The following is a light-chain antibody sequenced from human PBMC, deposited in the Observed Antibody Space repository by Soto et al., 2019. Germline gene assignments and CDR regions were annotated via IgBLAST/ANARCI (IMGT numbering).Light chain of an antibody. J-gene: IGKJ2*01. CDR3: MQALHTPYT. CDR1: QSLLHSNGYNY. V-gene: IGKV2-28*01. CDR2: LGS. Sequence: DIVMTQSPLSLPVTPGEPASISCRSSQSLLHSNGYNYLDWYLQKPGQSPQLLIYLGSNRASGVPDRFSGSGSGTDFTLKIRRVEAEDVGVYYCMQALHTPYTFGQGTKLEIK.